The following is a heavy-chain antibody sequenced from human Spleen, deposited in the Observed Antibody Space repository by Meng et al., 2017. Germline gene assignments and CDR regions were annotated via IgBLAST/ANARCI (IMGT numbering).Heavy chain of an antibody. CDR1: GYRFIGYY. Sequence: VKVSCKASGYRFIGYYMHWIRQAPGQGLEWMGQINPNSGDTSLAQKFQGRITMTTDTSISTAYMELSRLTYDDTAVYYCSRTYSYGWIAFDYWGQGTLVTVSS. D-gene: IGHD3-16*01. V-gene: IGHV1-2*06. J-gene: IGHJ4*02. CDR3: SRTYSYGWIAFDY. CDR2: INPNSGDT.